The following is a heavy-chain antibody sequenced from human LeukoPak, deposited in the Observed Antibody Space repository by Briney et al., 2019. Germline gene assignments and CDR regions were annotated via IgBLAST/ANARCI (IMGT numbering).Heavy chain of an antibody. CDR1: GYTFTGYY. CDR2: INPNSGGT. J-gene: IGHJ5*02. CDR3: ARPYSSSPEGAWFDP. D-gene: IGHD6-13*01. Sequence: GASVKVSCKASGYTFTGYYMHWVRQAPGQGLEWMGWINPNSGGTNYAQKFQGRVTMTRDTSISTAYMELSRLRSDDTAVYYCARPYSSSPEGAWFDPWGQGTLVTVSS. V-gene: IGHV1-2*02.